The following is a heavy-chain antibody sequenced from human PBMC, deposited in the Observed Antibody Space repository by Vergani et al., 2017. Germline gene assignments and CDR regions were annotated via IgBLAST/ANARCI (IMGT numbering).Heavy chain of an antibody. CDR3: ASFATVVR. CDR2: ISSSSSTI. D-gene: IGHD4-23*01. V-gene: IGHV3-48*01. CDR1: GFTFSSYS. J-gene: IGHJ4*02. Sequence: VQLVESGGGVVQPGGSLRLSCAASGFTFSSYSMNWVRQAPGKGLEWVSYISSSSSTIYYADSVKGRFTISRDNAKNSLYLQMNSLRAEDTAVYYCASFATVVRWGQGTLVTVSS.